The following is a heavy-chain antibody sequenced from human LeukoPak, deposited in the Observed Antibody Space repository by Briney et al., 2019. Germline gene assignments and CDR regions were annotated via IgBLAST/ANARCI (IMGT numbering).Heavy chain of an antibody. Sequence: ASVKVSCKASGYTFTSYGISWVRQAPGQGLEWMGWISAYNGNTNYAQKLQGRVTMTTDTSTSTAYMELRSLRSDDTAVYYSARDPGYYYDSSGYYVYWGQGTLVTVSS. CDR3: ARDPGYYYDSSGYYVY. J-gene: IGHJ4*02. D-gene: IGHD3-22*01. V-gene: IGHV1-18*01. CDR1: GYTFTSYG. CDR2: ISAYNGNT.